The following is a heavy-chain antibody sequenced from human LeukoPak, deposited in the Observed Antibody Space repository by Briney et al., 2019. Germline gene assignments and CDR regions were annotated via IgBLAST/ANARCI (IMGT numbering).Heavy chain of an antibody. J-gene: IGHJ4*02. CDR1: GGSISSYY. Sequence: SETLSLTCTVSGGSISSYYWSWIRQPPGKGLEWIGYIYYSGSTDYNPSLKSRVTISVDTSKNQFSLKLSSVTAADTAVYYCARSPTHYDILTGYYMGGLDYWGQGTLVTVSS. CDR2: IYYSGST. CDR3: ARSPTHYDILTGYYMGGLDY. D-gene: IGHD3-9*01. V-gene: IGHV4-59*01.